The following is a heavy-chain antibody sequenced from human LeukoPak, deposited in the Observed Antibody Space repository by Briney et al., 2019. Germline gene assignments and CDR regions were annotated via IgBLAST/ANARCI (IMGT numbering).Heavy chain of an antibody. CDR2: INHNGNVN. D-gene: IGHD3-16*01. V-gene: IGHV3-7*03. CDR3: ARGGGLDV. CDR1: GFTFSSYW. Sequence: GGSLRLSCAASGFTFSSYWMNWARQAPGKGLEWVASINHNGNVNYYVDSVKGRFTISRDNARNSLYLQMSNLRAEDTAVYFCARGGGLDVWGRGATVTVSS. J-gene: IGHJ6*02.